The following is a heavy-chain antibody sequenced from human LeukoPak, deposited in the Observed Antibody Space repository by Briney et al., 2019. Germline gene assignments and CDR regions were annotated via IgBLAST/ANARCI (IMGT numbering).Heavy chain of an antibody. CDR3: ARDGYNSRWYYYYGMDV. CDR1: GYTFTGYY. J-gene: IGHJ6*02. Sequence: ASVKVSCKASGYTFTGYYMHWVRQAPGQGLGWMGWINPNSGGTNYAQKFQGRVTMTRDTSISTAYMELSRLRSDDTAVYYCARDGYNSRWYYYYGMDVWGQGTTVTVSS. CDR2: INPNSGGT. V-gene: IGHV1-2*02. D-gene: IGHD5-24*01.